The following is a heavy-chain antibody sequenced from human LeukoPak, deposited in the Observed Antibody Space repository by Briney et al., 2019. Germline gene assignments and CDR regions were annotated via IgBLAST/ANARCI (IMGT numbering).Heavy chain of an antibody. J-gene: IGHJ4*02. CDR3: TRHQDLIDY. CDR1: GFTFGDYA. CDR2: IRSKAYGGTT. V-gene: IGHV3-49*04. D-gene: IGHD2-15*01. Sequence: GGSLRLSCTASGFTFGDYAMSWVRQAPGKGLEWVGFIRSKAYGGTTEYAASVKGRFTISRDDSKSIAYLQMNSLKTEDTAVYYCTRHQDLIDYWGQGTLVTASS.